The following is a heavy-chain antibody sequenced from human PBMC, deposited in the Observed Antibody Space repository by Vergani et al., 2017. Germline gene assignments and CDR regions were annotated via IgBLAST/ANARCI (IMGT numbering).Heavy chain of an antibody. D-gene: IGHD6-25*01. CDR1: GFTFSDYY. CDR2: ISSSSSYT. J-gene: IGHJ4*02. CDR3: ARVIATEGYFDY. V-gene: IGHV3-11*06. Sequence: QVQLVESGGGLVKPGGSLRLSCAASGFTFSDYYMSWIRQAPGKGLEWVSYISSSSSYTNYAASVKGRFTISRDNAKNSLYLQMNSLKAEDTAVYYCARVIATEGYFDYWGQGTLVTVSS.